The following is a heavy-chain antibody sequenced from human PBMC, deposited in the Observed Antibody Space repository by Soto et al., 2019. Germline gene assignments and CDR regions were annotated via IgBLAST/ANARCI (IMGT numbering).Heavy chain of an antibody. CDR1: GGSISSGGYY. V-gene: IGHV4-31*03. D-gene: IGHD6-13*01. CDR2: IYYSGST. Sequence: SETLSLTCTVSGGSISSGGYYWSWIRQHPGKGLEWIGYIYYSGSTYYNPSLKSRVTISVDTSKNQFSLKLSSVTAADTAVYYCARAAAIAAAGILHPWGQGTLVIVSS. CDR3: ARAAAIAAAGILHP. J-gene: IGHJ5*02.